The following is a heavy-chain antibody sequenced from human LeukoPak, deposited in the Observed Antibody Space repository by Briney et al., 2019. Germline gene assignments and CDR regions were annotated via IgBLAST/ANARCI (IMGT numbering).Heavy chain of an antibody. CDR3: ARDAEFGELVI. CDR2: IYPIGDVT. D-gene: IGHD3-10*01. Sequence: ASVKVSCMACGYSLTSDYTRWVPHTPGQGRGWMGIIYPIGDVTSYAQNLQGRVTMTRDTSTSTVYIELSSLRSEDSAVYYCARDAEFGELVIWGRGTLVTVSS. J-gene: IGHJ4*02. CDR1: GYSLTSDY. V-gene: IGHV1-46*04.